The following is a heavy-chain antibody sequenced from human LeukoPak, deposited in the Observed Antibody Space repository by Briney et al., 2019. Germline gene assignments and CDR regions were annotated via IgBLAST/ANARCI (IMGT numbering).Heavy chain of an antibody. CDR1: GGSIRSNY. J-gene: IGHJ3*02. CDR3: ARSYNWNDLDAFDI. CDR2: IYYSGST. D-gene: IGHD1-20*01. Sequence: PSETLSLTCTVSGGSIRSNYWSWIRQPPGKGLEWIGYIYYSGSTNYNPSLKSRVTISVDTSKNQFSLKLSSVTAEDTAVYYCARSYNWNDLDAFDIWGQGTMVTVSS. V-gene: IGHV4-59*01.